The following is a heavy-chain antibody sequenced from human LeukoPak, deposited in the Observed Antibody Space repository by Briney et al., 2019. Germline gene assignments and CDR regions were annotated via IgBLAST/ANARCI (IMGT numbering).Heavy chain of an antibody. V-gene: IGHV5-10-1*01. D-gene: IGHD3-22*01. J-gene: IGHJ4*02. CDR1: GHSFTSYW. Sequence: GDSLKISCKGSGHSFTSYWISWVRQMPGKGLEWMGRIDPSDSYTNYRPSFQGHVTISADKSISTAYLQWSSLKASDTAMYYCARLRTDYYDSRGYFDYWGQGTLVT. CDR3: ARLRTDYYDSRGYFDY. CDR2: IDPSDSYT.